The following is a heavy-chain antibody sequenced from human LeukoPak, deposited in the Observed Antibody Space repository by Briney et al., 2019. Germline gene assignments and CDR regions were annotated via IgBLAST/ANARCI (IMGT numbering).Heavy chain of an antibody. CDR1: GGSISSYY. Sequence: SETLSLTCTVSGGSISSYYWSWIRQPPGKGLEWIGYISYSGSTYYNPSLKSRVTISVDTSKNQFSLKLSSVTAADTAVYYCARVFVYEVVVTDTGLYFDYWGQGTLVTVSS. V-gene: IGHV4-59*12. D-gene: IGHD2-21*02. CDR3: ARVFVYEVVVTDTGLYFDY. J-gene: IGHJ4*02. CDR2: ISYSGST.